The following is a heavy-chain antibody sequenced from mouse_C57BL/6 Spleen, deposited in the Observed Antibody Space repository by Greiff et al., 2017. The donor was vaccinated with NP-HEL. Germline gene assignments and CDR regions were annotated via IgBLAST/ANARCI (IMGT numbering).Heavy chain of an antibody. V-gene: IGHV1-39*01. J-gene: IGHJ4*01. Sequence: EVKLQESGPALVKPGASVKISCKASGYSFTDYNMNWVKQSNGKSLEWIGVINPNYGTTSYNQKFKGKATLTVDQSSSTAYMQLNSLTSEDSAVYYCARSPYYGSSWDYAMDYWGQGTSCTVSS. CDR1: GYSFTDYN. CDR2: INPNYGTT. CDR3: ARSPYYGSSWDYAMDY. D-gene: IGHD1-1*01.